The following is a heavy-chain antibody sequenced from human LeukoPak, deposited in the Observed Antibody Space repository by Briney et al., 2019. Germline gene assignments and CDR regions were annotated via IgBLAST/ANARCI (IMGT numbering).Heavy chain of an antibody. CDR1: GFTFSSYA. CDR2: ISGGGGST. J-gene: IGHJ3*01. D-gene: IGHD6-13*01. V-gene: IGHV3-23*01. Sequence: GGSLRLSCAASGFTFSSYAMSWVRQAPGKGREWVSAISGGGGSTYYADSVKGRFTISRDNSKNTLFLQMNSLRADDTAVYYCAVTGYSSRSPNVWGQGTMVTVSS. CDR3: AVTGYSSRSPNV.